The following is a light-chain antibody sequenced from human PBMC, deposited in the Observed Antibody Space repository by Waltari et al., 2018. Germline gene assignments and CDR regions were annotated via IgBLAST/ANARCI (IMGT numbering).Light chain of an antibody. CDR2: EDT. J-gene: IGLJ3*02. Sequence: QSALTQPASVSGSPGQSIPNSCPGASSDVGRYNLAPWYQQHPVKVPKVMIYEDTNRPSGVSSRFSGSRSGNTASLTISGLQAEDEAHYYCCSIAGSVAYWVFGGGTRLTVL. CDR3: CSIAGSVAYWV. V-gene: IGLV2-23*01. CDR1: SSDVGRYNL.